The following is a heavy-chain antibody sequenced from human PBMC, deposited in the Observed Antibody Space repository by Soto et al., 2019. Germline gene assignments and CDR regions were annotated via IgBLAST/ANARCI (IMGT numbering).Heavy chain of an antibody. Sequence: SETLSLTCTVSGGSIRSGGYYWSWVRQNPRRGLEWIGNIYYSGNTYYNPSLKSRLTISVDTSKNQFSLNLSSVTAADTAVYYCARDRLMATAGAARHYFGLDVWGQGTTVTVSS. CDR1: GGSIRSGGYY. J-gene: IGHJ6*02. CDR2: IYYSGNT. D-gene: IGHD5-18*01. CDR3: ARDRLMATAGAARHYFGLDV. V-gene: IGHV4-31*03.